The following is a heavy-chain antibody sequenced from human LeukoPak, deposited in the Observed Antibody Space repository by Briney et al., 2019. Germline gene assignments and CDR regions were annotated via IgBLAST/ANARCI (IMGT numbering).Heavy chain of an antibody. V-gene: IGHV3-48*03. J-gene: IGHJ6*04. Sequence: PGGSLRLSCAASGFTFSSYEMNWVRQTPGKGLEWVSYISSSGSNRYYVDSVRGRFTISRDNAKNSVYLQMNSLRAEDTAVYYCAELGITMIGGVWGKGTTVTISS. CDR1: GFTFSSYE. D-gene: IGHD3-10*02. CDR3: AELGITMIGGV. CDR2: ISSSGSNR.